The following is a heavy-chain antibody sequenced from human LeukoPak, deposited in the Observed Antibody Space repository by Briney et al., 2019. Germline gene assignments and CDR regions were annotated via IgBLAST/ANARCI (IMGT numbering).Heavy chain of an antibody. V-gene: IGHV1-69*05. CDR1: GGTFSSYA. Sequence: SVKVSCKASGGTFSSYAISWVRQAPGQGLEWMGGIIPIFGTANYAQKFQGRVTITTDESTSTAYKELSSLRSEDTAVYYCAGVVTIFGVVIGASDIWGQGTMVTVSS. D-gene: IGHD3-3*01. CDR2: IIPIFGTA. CDR3: AGVVTIFGVVIGASDI. J-gene: IGHJ3*02.